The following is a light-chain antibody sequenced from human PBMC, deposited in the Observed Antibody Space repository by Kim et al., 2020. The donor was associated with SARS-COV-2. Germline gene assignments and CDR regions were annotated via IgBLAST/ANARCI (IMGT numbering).Light chain of an antibody. CDR2: AAS. CDR1: QSISSY. J-gene: IGKJ2*01. CDR3: QQSYSTPPMYT. Sequence: DIQMTQSPSSLSASVGDRVTITCRASQSISSYLNWYQQKPGKAPKFLIYAASSLQSGVPSRFSGSGSGTDFTLTISSLQPEDFATYYCQQSYSTPPMYTFGQGTKLEI. V-gene: IGKV1-39*01.